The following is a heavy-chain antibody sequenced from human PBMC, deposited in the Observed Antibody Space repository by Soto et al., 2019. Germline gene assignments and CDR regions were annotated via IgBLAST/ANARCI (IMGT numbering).Heavy chain of an antibody. CDR2: IIPIFGTA. CDR1: GGTFSSYA. D-gene: IGHD6-13*01. V-gene: IGHV1-69*13. CDR3: AREGAAAPQTYYYGMDV. J-gene: IGHJ6*02. Sequence: AVKVSCKASGGTFSSYAISWVRQAPGQGLEWMGGIIPIFGTANYAQKFQGRVTITADESTSTAYMELSSLRSEDTAVYYCAREGAAAPQTYYYGMDVWGQGTTVTVSS.